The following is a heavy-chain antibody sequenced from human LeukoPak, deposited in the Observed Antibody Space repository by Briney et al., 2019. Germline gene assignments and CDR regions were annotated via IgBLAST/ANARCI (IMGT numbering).Heavy chain of an antibody. V-gene: IGHV4-34*12. D-gene: IGHD7-27*01. CDR1: GGSFNGYY. CDR2: IIPLGRA. J-gene: IGHJ3*01. Sequence: SETLSLTCAVYGGSFNGYYWSWIRQPPGKGLEWIGGIIPLGRASFLPSLKSRVSISIDSSKNHFSLILSSVTAADTAAYYCARHLTGERAFDVWGQGTVVTVSS. CDR3: ARHLTGERAFDV.